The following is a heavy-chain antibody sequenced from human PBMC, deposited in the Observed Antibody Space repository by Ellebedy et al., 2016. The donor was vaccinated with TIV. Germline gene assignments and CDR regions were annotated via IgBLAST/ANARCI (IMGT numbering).Heavy chain of an antibody. CDR2: ISNSGEST. D-gene: IGHD1-26*01. J-gene: IGHJ4*02. CDR3: AKDRIVGARKFDD. Sequence: PGGSLRLSCVASGFTFNSFAMSWVRQAPGKGLEWVSTISNSGESTNNADSGKGRSTISRDNSKNTLYLQMNGLRAEDTAVYYCAKDRIVGARKFDDWGQGTLVTVSS. CDR1: GFTFNSFA. V-gene: IGHV3-23*01.